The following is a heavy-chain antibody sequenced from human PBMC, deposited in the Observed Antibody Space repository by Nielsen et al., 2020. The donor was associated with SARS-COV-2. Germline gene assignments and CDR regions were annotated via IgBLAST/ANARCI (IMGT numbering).Heavy chain of an antibody. V-gene: IGHV3-23*01. J-gene: IGHJ6*02. CDR3: TRRVAGGTMDV. D-gene: IGHD6-19*01. Sequence: GGSLRLSCAASGFTFSNFAMNWVRQAPGKGLEWVSTIGVSGGGTYYADSLKGRFTISRDNSKNTLYLQMNSLGADDTVIYYCTRRVAGGTMDVWGQGATVTVSS. CDR2: IGVSGGGT. CDR1: GFTFSNFA.